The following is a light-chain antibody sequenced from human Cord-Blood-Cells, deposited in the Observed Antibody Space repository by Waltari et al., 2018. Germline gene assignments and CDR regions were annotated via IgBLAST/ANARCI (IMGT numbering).Light chain of an antibody. CDR1: SSDVGGYNS. CDR2: DVS. CDR3: CSYAGSYTYV. J-gene: IGLJ1*01. V-gene: IGLV2-11*01. Sequence: QSALTQPRSVSGSPGQSVTIPCPGTSSDVGGYNSFSWYQQHPGKAPKLMIYDVSKRPSGVPDRFSGSKSGNTASLTTSGLQAEDEADYYCCSYAGSYTYVFGTGTKVTVL.